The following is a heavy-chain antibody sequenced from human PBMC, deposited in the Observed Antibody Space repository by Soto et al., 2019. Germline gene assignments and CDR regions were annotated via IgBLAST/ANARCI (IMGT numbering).Heavy chain of an antibody. V-gene: IGHV1-69*13. Sequence: SVKVSFKASGGTFSSYAISWLRQAPGQGLEWMGGIIPIFGTANYAQKFQGRVTITADESTLFLQMNNLRTDDTAVYYCARCGYISGWYCYFDFWGLGTLVTVSS. CDR2: IIPIFGTA. J-gene: IGHJ4*02. CDR3: ARCGYISGWYCYFDF. CDR1: GGTFSSYA. D-gene: IGHD6-19*01.